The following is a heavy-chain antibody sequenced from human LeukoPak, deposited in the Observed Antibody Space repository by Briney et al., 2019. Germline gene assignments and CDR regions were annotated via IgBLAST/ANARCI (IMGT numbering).Heavy chain of an antibody. CDR2: INPNSGDT. V-gene: IGHV1-2*02. Sequence: ASVKVSCKASGYTFSDYYIHWVRQAPGQGLEWMGWINPNSGDTGYAQKFQVRVTVTIDTSITTAYMELTSLRSDDTAVYYCARGGTATRPFDYWGRGTLVTVSS. CDR1: GYTFSDYY. D-gene: IGHD6-6*01. J-gene: IGHJ4*02. CDR3: ARGGTATRPFDY.